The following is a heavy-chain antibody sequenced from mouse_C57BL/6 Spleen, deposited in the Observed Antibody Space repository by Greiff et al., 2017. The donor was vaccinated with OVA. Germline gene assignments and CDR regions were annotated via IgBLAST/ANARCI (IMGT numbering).Heavy chain of an antibody. V-gene: IGHV1-53*01. J-gene: IGHJ1*03. D-gene: IGHD2-4*01. CDR2: INTSNGGT. CDR3: ARSRITKGYYDG. Sequence: VKLQQPGTELVKPGASVKLSCKASGYTFTSYWMHWVKQRPGQGLEWIGNINTSNGGTNYNEKFKSKATLTVDTSSSTAYMQLSSLTSEDSAVYYCARSRITKGYYDGWGTGTTVTV. CDR1: GYTFTSYW.